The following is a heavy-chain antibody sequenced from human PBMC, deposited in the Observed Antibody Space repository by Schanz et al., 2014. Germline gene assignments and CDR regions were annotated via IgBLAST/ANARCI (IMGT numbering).Heavy chain of an antibody. CDR2: IWYDGSNK. CDR1: GFTFSSYG. V-gene: IGHV3-33*01. CDR3: ARDGDFDY. J-gene: IGHJ4*02. Sequence: QVQLAESGGGVVQPGRSLRLSCAASGFTFSSYGMHWVRQAPGKGLVWVAIIWYDGSNKYYADSVKGRFTISRDNSKNTLFLQMSSLRAEDTAVYYCARDGDFDYWGQGTLVTVSS.